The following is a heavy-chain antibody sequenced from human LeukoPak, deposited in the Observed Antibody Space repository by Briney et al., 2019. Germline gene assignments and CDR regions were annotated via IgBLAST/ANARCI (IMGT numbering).Heavy chain of an antibody. V-gene: IGHV3-30*18. CDR3: AKGESITYYYDSGGYG. CDR1: GFTFSSYG. CDR2: ISYDGRNK. Sequence: GGSLRLSCAASGFTFSSYGMNWVRQTPGRGLEWVAGISYDGRNKNYVDSVKGRFTISRDNSRNTLYLQMNSLRAEDTAVYYCAKGESITYYYDSGGYGWGQGTLVTVSS. D-gene: IGHD3-22*01. J-gene: IGHJ4*02.